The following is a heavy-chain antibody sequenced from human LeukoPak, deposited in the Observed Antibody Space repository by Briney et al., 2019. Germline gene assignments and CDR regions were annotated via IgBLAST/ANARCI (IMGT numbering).Heavy chain of an antibody. CDR3: ATDRLWPRYSIGYSYYYYGMDV. CDR1: GYTFTGYY. CDR2: FDPEDGET. D-gene: IGHD4-11*01. Sequence: ASVKVSCKASGYTFTGYYMHWVRQAPGKGLEWMGGFDPEDGETIYAQKFQGRVTMTEDTSTDTAYMELSSLRSEDTAVYYCATDRLWPRYSIGYSYYYYGMDVWGQGTTVTVSS. V-gene: IGHV1-24*01. J-gene: IGHJ6*02.